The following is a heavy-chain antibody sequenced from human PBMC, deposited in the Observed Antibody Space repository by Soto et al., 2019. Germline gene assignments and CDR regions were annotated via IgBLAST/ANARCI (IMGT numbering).Heavy chain of an antibody. V-gene: IGHV1-18*04. CDR1: GYSFISYG. CDR3: ARDDCTNGVCYIGY. D-gene: IGHD2-8*01. Sequence: ASVKVSCKASGYSFISYGINWVRQAPGQGLEWMGWINAYNGYTNYAQKLQGRVTLTADTSTSTAYMELRSLRSDDTAVYFCARDDCTNGVCYIGYWGQGTLVTVSS. CDR2: INAYNGYT. J-gene: IGHJ4*02.